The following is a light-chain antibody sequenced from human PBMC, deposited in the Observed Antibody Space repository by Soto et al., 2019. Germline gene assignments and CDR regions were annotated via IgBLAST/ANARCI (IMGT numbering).Light chain of an antibody. J-gene: IGLJ2*01. CDR2: EVN. CDR1: SSDVGGYNY. Sequence: QSALTQPASVSGSPGQSITISCTGTSSDVGGYNYVSWYQQHPGKAPKLMIYEVNYRPSGVSNRFSGSKSGNTASLTISGLQAEDEANYYCCSYTSSSTVGFGGGTQLTVL. CDR3: CSYTSSSTVG. V-gene: IGLV2-14*01.